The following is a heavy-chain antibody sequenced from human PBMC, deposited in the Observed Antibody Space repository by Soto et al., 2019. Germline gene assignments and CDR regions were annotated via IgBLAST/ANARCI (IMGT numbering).Heavy chain of an antibody. J-gene: IGHJ4*02. Sequence: EVQLLESGGGLVQPGGSLRLSCGASGFIFRNFAMSWVRQPPGKGLEWVSTISGSGDKTYSADSVKGRFTTSTDNSKDTLYLQMSSLRAEDTAVYSWAKDHRIFLDSAGSHGALDYWGQGTAVTVSS. V-gene: IGHV3-23*01. CDR1: GFIFRNFA. CDR3: AKDHRIFLDSAGSHGALDY. CDR2: ISGSGDKT. D-gene: IGHD2-15*01.